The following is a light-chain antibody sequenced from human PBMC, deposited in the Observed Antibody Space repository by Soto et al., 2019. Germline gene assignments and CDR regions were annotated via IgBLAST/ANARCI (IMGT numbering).Light chain of an antibody. V-gene: IGLV2-14*01. J-gene: IGLJ1*01. CDR3: SSYTGSSTPYV. CDR1: SSDVGGYNY. Sequence: QSALTQPASVSGSPGQSITISCTGTSSDVGGYNYVSWYQQHPGKAPKLIIYEVSNRPSGVYNRFSGSKSGNTASLTIFGLTAEEEADYYCSSYTGSSTPYVFGTGTKVNVL. CDR2: EVS.